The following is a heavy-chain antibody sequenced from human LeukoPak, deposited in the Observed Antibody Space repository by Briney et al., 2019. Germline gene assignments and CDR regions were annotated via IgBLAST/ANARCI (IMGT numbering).Heavy chain of an antibody. V-gene: IGHV4-4*02. D-gene: IGHD3-9*01. Sequence: SETLSLTCAVSGGSISGRNWWSWVRQAPGKGLEWIGEIYHSGSTNYNPSLKSRVTMSVDKSKSQFSLRLSSVIAADTAVYYCARTDDILIGYSLCGWGQGTLVTVSS. J-gene: IGHJ4*02. CDR1: GGSISGRNW. CDR2: IYHSGST. CDR3: ARTDDILIGYSLCG.